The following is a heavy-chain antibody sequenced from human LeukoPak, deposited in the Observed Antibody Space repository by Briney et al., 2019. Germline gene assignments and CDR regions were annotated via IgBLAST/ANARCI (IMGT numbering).Heavy chain of an antibody. D-gene: IGHD4-17*01. CDR1: GGSISSGDYY. J-gene: IGHJ3*02. CDR2: IYYSGST. Sequence: SQTLSLTCTVSGGSISSGDYYWSWIRQPPGKGLEWIGYIYYSGSTYYNPSLKSRVTISVDTSKNQFSLKLSPVTAADTAVYYCARDYGDYEPHGAFDIWGQGTMVTVSS. CDR3: ARDYGDYEPHGAFDI. V-gene: IGHV4-30-4*01.